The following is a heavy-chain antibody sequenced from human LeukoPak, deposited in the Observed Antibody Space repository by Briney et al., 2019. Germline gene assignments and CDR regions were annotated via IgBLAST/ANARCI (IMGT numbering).Heavy chain of an antibody. V-gene: IGHV4-59*01. CDR1: GGSISSYW. CDR2: IYYSGST. Sequence: SETLSLTCTVSGGSISSYWWRWIRQPPGKGLEWIGYIYYSGSTNYNPSLKSRVTISVDTSKNQFSLKLSSVTAADTAVYYCARSHSVWTSFDYWGQGTLVTVSS. CDR3: ARSHSVWTSFDY. D-gene: IGHD3/OR15-3a*01. J-gene: IGHJ4*02.